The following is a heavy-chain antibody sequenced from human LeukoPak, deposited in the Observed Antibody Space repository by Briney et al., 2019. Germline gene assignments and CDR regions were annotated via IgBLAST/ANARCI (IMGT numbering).Heavy chain of an antibody. J-gene: IGHJ4*02. CDR2: ISYDGSNK. V-gene: IGHV3-30*18. Sequence: PGGSLRLSCAASGFTFSSYGMHWVRQAPGKGLEWVAVISYDGSNKYYADSVKGRFTISRGNSKNTLYLQMNSLRAEDTAVYYCAKDSRWFGELLGGDIDYWGQGTLVTVSS. D-gene: IGHD3-10*01. CDR1: GFTFSSYG. CDR3: AKDSRWFGELLGGDIDY.